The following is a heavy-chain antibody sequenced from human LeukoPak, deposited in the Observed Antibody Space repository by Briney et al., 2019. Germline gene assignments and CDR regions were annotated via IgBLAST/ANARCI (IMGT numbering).Heavy chain of an antibody. V-gene: IGHV3-30-3*01. J-gene: IGHJ4*02. CDR2: ISYDGSNK. CDR3: ARAGGRTTVTSPLVDY. CDR1: GFTFSSYA. Sequence: QPGRSLRLSCAASGFTFSSYAMHWVRQAPGKGLEWVAVISYDGSNKYYADSVKGRFTIFRDNSKNTLYLQMNSLRAEDTAVYYCARAGGRTTVTSPLVDYWGQGTLVTVSS. D-gene: IGHD4-17*01.